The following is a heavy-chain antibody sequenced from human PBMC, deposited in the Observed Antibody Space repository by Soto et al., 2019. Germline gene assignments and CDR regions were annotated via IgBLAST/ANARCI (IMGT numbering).Heavy chain of an antibody. V-gene: IGHV3-23*01. CDR2: ISGSGGTT. CDR3: AKDVGYCSSTGCYDFYAMDV. CDR1: GFAFSTSA. D-gene: IGHD2-2*01. J-gene: IGHJ6*02. Sequence: GGSLRLSCTASGFAFSTSAINCFRQAPWKGLEWVSGISGSGGTTYYADSVEGRFAISRDNSKNTVYLQMNSLRAEDTAVYYCAKDVGYCSSTGCYDFYAMDVWGQGTTVTVSS.